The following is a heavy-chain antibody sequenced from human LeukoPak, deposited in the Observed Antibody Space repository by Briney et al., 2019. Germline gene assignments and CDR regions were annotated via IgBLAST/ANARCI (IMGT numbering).Heavy chain of an antibody. J-gene: IGHJ5*02. CDR2: IYTSGST. Sequence: SETLSLTCTVSGGSISSYYWSWIRQPAGKGLEWIGRIYTSGSTNYNPSLKSRVTMSVDTSKNQFSLKLSSVTAADTAVYYCARTDYYGSINWFDPWGQGTLVTVSS. V-gene: IGHV4-4*07. D-gene: IGHD3-10*01. CDR1: GGSISSYY. CDR3: ARTDYYGSINWFDP.